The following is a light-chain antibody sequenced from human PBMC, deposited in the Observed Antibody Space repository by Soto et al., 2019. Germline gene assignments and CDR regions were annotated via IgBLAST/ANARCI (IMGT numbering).Light chain of an antibody. CDR1: SSDVGSYDL. J-gene: IGLJ1*01. CDR3: CSYAGSGTFV. V-gene: IGLV2-23*01. CDR2: EDT. Sequence: QYVLTQPASVSGSPGQSITISCTGTSSDVGSYDLVSWYQQPPGKAPKLMIYEDTKRPSGISTRFSGSKSGNAASLTISGLQAEDEADYYCCSYAGSGTFVFGPGTKLTVL.